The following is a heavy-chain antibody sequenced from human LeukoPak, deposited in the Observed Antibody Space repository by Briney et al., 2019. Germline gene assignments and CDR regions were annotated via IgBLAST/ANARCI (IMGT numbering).Heavy chain of an antibody. CDR2: IKEEGGQK. CDR3: ARDKVKGAMTGSLFDY. J-gene: IGHJ4*02. V-gene: IGHV3-7*01. D-gene: IGHD2-21*01. CDR1: GFTLTKYW. Sequence: GGSVRLLRSASGFTLTKYWMTWARQGRGEGLECVAHIKEEGGQKNYVDSVKGRFTIYRDNAKNSLYLQMDSLTDEDTAVYYCARDKVKGAMTGSLFDYWGQGTLVTVSS.